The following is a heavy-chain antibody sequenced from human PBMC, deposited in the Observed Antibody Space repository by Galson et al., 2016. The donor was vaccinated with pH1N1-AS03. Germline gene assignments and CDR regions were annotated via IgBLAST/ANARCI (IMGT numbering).Heavy chain of an antibody. CDR2: INPSGGST. D-gene: IGHD3-10*01. CDR1: GYTFIRYY. CDR3: ATYGSGSRGGFDY. J-gene: IGHJ4*02. V-gene: IGHV1-46*01. Sequence: SVKVSCKASGYTFIRYYMHWVRQAPGRGLEWMGVINPSGGSTTYAQKFQGRVNMTRDTATATAYMELRSLRSDDTAVYYCATYGSGSRGGFDYWGQGALITVSS.